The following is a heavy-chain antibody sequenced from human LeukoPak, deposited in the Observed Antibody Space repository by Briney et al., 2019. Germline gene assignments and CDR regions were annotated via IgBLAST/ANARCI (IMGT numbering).Heavy chain of an antibody. V-gene: IGHV1-46*01. CDR2: INPSGGST. CDR3: ARGPYHDSSGYYARY. D-gene: IGHD3-22*01. J-gene: IGHJ4*02. Sequence: GASVKVSCKASGYTFTGYYMHWVRRAPGQGLEWMGIINPSGGSTSYAQKFQGRVTMTRDTSTSTVYMELSSLRSEDTAVYYCARGPYHDSSGYYARYWGQGTLVTVSS. CDR1: GYTFTGYY.